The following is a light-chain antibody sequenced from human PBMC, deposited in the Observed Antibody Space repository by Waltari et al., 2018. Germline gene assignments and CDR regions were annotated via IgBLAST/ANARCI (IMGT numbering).Light chain of an antibody. CDR1: QSISSY. CDR3: QQHNNFPYT. Sequence: DIQMTQSPSSLSASVGDRVTITCRASQSISSYLNWYQQKPGKAPKLLIYAASSLQSGVPSRFSGSGSGTDFTLTISSLQPEDFATYYCQQHNNFPYTFGQGT. J-gene: IGKJ2*01. V-gene: IGKV1-39*01. CDR2: AAS.